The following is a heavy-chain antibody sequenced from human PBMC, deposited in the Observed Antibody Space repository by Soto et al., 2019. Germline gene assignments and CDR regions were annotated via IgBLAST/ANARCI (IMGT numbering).Heavy chain of an antibody. V-gene: IGHV4-59*01. CDR1: GGSINAYF. J-gene: IGHJ4*02. CDR3: ARGVDRQWADY. Sequence: SETLSLTCTVSGGSINAYFWTWIRQAPGKGLEWIGFVYYSGNTNYNPSLKSRVSISLHTSKNQFSLKLSSVTAADTAVYYCARGVDRQWADYWGQGTLVTVSS. CDR2: VYYSGNT. D-gene: IGHD6-19*01.